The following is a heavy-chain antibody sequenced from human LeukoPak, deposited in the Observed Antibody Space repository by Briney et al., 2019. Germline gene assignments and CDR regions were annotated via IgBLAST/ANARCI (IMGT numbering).Heavy chain of an antibody. V-gene: IGHV4-59*01. Sequence: PSETLSLTCTVSGGSISSYYWSWIRQPPGKGLEWIGYTYYSGSTNYNPSLKSRVTISVDTSKNQFSLKLSSVTAADTAVYYCARGPDSSGWYGGSWFDPWGQGTLVTVSS. CDR2: TYYSGST. CDR3: ARGPDSSGWYGGSWFDP. D-gene: IGHD6-19*01. J-gene: IGHJ5*02. CDR1: GGSISSYY.